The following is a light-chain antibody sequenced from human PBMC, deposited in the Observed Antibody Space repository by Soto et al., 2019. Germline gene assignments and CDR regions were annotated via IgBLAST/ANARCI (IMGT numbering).Light chain of an antibody. Sequence: QSVLTQPTSASGTPGQRVTISCSGSSSNIGSNTVNWYQQLPGTAPKLLIYSNNQRPSGVPDRFSGSKSGTSASLAISGLQSEDEADYYCAAWDDSLNAQFGGGTKLTVL. J-gene: IGLJ2*01. CDR1: SSNIGSNT. CDR2: SNN. CDR3: AAWDDSLNAQ. V-gene: IGLV1-44*01.